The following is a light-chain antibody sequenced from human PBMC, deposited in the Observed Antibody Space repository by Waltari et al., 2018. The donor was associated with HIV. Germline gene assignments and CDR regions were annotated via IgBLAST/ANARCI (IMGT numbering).Light chain of an antibody. Sequence: SFVLTQPPSVSVAPGQTARITCGGNNIGDKTVHWYQQKPGQAPLLVVYDDSDRPSGIPERFSGSNSWNTATLTISRVEAGYEADYYCQVWDASSDHLVIFGGGTKLTVL. V-gene: IGLV3-21*02. CDR2: DDS. CDR1: NIGDKT. J-gene: IGLJ2*01. CDR3: QVWDASSDHLVI.